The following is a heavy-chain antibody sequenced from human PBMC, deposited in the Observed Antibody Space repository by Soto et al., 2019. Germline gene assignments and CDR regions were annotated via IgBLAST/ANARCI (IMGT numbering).Heavy chain of an antibody. V-gene: IGHV1-18*01. J-gene: IGHJ6*02. Sequence: EASVKVSCKASGYTFTSYGISWVRQAPGQGLEWMGWISAYNGNTNYAQKLQGRVTMTTDTSTSTAYMELRSLRSDDTAVYYCEAYCSSTSCYHYGMDVWGQGTTVTVSS. CDR1: GYTFTSYG. D-gene: IGHD2-2*01. CDR2: ISAYNGNT. CDR3: EAYCSSTSCYHYGMDV.